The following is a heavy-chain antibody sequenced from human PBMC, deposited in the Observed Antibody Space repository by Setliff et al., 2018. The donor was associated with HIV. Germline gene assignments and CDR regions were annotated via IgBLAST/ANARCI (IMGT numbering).Heavy chain of an antibody. CDR3: ARGFDS. CDR2: IYYSGST. Sequence: PSETLSLTCTVSGGSMNNYHWSWIRQPPGKGLEWIGYIYYSGSTYYNPSLKSRVTISVDTSKNQFSLKLSSVTAADTAVYYCARGFDSWGQGTLVTSPQ. CDR1: GGSMNNYH. J-gene: IGHJ4*02. V-gene: IGHV4-59*06.